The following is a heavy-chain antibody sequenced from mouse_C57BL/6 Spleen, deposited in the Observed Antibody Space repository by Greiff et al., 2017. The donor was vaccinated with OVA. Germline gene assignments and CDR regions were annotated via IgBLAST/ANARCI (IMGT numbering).Heavy chain of an antibody. CDR1: GYTFTSYW. CDR2: IHPNSGST. V-gene: IGHV1-64*01. J-gene: IGHJ1*03. D-gene: IGHD1-1*01. CDR3: ASSTTVGGLYWYFDV. Sequence: QVQLKEPGAELVKPGASVKLSCKASGYTFTSYWMHWVKQRPGQGLEWIGMIHPNSGSTNYNEKFKSRATLTVDKSSSTAYMQLSSLTSEDSAVYYCASSTTVGGLYWYFDVWGTGTTVTVSS.